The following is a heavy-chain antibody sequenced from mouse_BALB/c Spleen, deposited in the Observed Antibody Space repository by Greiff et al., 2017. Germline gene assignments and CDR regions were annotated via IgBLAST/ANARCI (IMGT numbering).Heavy chain of an antibody. Sequence: EVQLQESGAELVKPGASVKLSCTASGFNIKDTYMHWVKQRPEQGLEWIGRIDPANGNTKYDPKFQGKATITADTSSNTAYLQLSSLTSEDTAVYYCARSTTVGRGFDVWGAGTTVTVSS. CDR1: GFNIKDTY. CDR3: ARSTTVGRGFDV. D-gene: IGHD2-13*01. V-gene: IGHV14-3*02. J-gene: IGHJ1*01. CDR2: IDPANGNT.